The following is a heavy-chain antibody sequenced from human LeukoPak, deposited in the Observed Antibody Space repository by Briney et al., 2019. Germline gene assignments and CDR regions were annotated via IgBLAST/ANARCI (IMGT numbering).Heavy chain of an antibody. CDR3: ARHGRKGTVTQLDY. CDR1: GYSSPNYW. J-gene: IGHJ4*02. CDR2: IYYGVFDT. Sequence: GEALHTSCQGPGYSSPNYWIGWVRHTPVHGREWRGIIYYGVFDTKYSPPFQGQVTISADKSTSTGYLQWSSLRASDTALYYCARHGRKGTVTQLDYWGQGTLVTVSS. D-gene: IGHD4-11*01. V-gene: IGHV5-51*01.